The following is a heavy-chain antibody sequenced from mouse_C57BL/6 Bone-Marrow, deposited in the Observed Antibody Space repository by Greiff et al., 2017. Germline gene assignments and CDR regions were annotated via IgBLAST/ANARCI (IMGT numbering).Heavy chain of an antibody. CDR3: ARGVYYGSSYGWYFDV. CDR2: ISDGGSYT. CDR1: GFTFSSYA. J-gene: IGHJ1*03. V-gene: IGHV5-4*03. Sequence: EVMLVESGGGLVKPGGSLKLSCAASGFTFSSYAMSWVRQTPEKRLEWVATISDGGSYTYYPDNVKGRFTISRDNAKNNLYLQMSHLKSEDTAMYYCARGVYYGSSYGWYFDVWGTGTTVTVSS. D-gene: IGHD1-1*01.